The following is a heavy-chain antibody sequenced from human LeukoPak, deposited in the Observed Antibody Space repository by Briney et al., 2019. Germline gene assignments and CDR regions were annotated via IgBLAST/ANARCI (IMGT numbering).Heavy chain of an antibody. D-gene: IGHD3-22*01. Sequence: GGSLRLPCAASGLTFSNYWMTWVRQAPGKGLEWVAHVKPDGSEKSYVDSVKGRFTISRDNAQNSLYLQMNSLRAEDTAVYYCARDRGYYVFDYWGQGTLVTVSS. J-gene: IGHJ4*02. V-gene: IGHV3-7*01. CDR1: GLTFSNYW. CDR2: VKPDGSEK. CDR3: ARDRGYYVFDY.